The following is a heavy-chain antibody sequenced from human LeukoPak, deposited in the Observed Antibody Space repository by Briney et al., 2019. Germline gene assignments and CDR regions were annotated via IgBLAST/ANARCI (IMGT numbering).Heavy chain of an antibody. CDR1: GYTFTGYY. D-gene: IGHD3-10*01. Sequence: ASVKVSCKASGYTFTGYYMHWVRQAPGQGLEWMGWINPNSGGTNYAQKLQGRVTMTTDTSTSTAYMELRSLRSDDTAVYYCARDSPGMVRGVTTVWGQGTLVTVSS. J-gene: IGHJ4*02. V-gene: IGHV1-2*02. CDR2: INPNSGGT. CDR3: ARDSPGMVRGVTTV.